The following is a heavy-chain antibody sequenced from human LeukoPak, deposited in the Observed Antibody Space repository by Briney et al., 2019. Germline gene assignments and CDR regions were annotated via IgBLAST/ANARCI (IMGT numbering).Heavy chain of an antibody. CDR2: IWYDGSNK. CDR1: GFTFSSYG. D-gene: IGHD3-22*01. Sequence: GGSLRLSCAASGFTFSSYGMHWVRQAPGKGLEWVAVIWYDGSNKYYADSVKGRFTISRDNSKNTLYLQMNSLRAEDTAVYYCARERTYYYDSSGLDAFDIWGQGTMVTVSS. J-gene: IGHJ3*02. V-gene: IGHV3-33*01. CDR3: ARERTYYYDSSGLDAFDI.